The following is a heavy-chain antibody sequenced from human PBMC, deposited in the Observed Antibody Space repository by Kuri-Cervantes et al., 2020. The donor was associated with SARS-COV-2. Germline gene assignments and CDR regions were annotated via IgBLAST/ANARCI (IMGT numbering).Heavy chain of an antibody. CDR1: GCSFANYW. CDR2: IYIGDSDT. Sequence: GGSLRLSCKGSGCSFANYWIRRVRQMPGKGLEWMGVIYIGDSDTTYSPSFHDQVTISADKSISTAYLQCSSLKASDSSMYYCGSSHCSSDVCSERGHDGVDVWGQGTTVTVSS. D-gene: IGHD2-2*01. J-gene: IGHJ6*02. CDR3: GSSHCSSDVCSERGHDGVDV. V-gene: IGHV5-51*01.